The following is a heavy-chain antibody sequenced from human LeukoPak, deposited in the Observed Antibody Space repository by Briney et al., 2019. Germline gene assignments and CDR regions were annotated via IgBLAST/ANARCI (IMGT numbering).Heavy chain of an antibody. D-gene: IGHD1-26*01. V-gene: IGHV3-23*01. Sequence: GGSLRLSCAASGFTLNDYAMSWVRQAPGKGLEWVSIINNSGGSTYYADSVKGRFTISRDLSKNTLYLQMNSLRAEDTALYYCARKYSGTNPFDYWGQGTLVTVSS. J-gene: IGHJ4*02. CDR2: INNSGGST. CDR1: GFTLNDYA. CDR3: ARKYSGTNPFDY.